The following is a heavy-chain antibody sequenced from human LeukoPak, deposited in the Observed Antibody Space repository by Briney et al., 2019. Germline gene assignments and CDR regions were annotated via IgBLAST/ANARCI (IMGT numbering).Heavy chain of an antibody. CDR2: MRSSGGGT. Sequence: GVSLRLSCAASGFTFSSYSMNWVRQAPGKGLEWVSAMRSSGGGTYYADSVKGRFTISRDIPKNTLFLQMNSLRAEDTAVYYCAGVATTGYWGQGTLVTVSS. CDR3: AGVATTGY. D-gene: IGHD4-17*01. CDR1: GFTFSSYS. V-gene: IGHV3-23*01. J-gene: IGHJ4*02.